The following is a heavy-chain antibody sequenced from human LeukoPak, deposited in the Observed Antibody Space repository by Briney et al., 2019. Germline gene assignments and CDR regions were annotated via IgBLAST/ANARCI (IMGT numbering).Heavy chain of an antibody. D-gene: IGHD6-13*01. CDR3: ARDPAAAGIFDAFDI. V-gene: IGHV4-4*07. J-gene: IGHJ3*02. CDR1: GASISSYY. CDR2: IYTSGST. Sequence: SETLSLTCTVSGASISSYYWSWIRQPAGKGLEWIGRIYTSGSTNYNPSLKSRVTMSVDTSKNQFSLKLSSVTAADTAVYYCARDPAAAGIFDAFDIWGQGTMVTVSS.